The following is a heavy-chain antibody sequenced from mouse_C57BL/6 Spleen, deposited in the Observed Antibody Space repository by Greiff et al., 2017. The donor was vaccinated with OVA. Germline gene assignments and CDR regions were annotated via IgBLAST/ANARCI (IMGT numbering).Heavy chain of an antibody. CDR3: ARARYYYGSSYDWYFDV. J-gene: IGHJ1*03. Sequence: VQLQQSGAELARPGASVKLSCKASGYTFTSYGISWVKQRTGQGLEWIGEIYPRSGNTYYNEKFKGKATLTADKSSSTAYMELRSLTSEDSAVYFCARARYYYGSSYDWYFDVWGTGTTVTVSS. CDR1: GYTFTSYG. V-gene: IGHV1-81*01. CDR2: IYPRSGNT. D-gene: IGHD1-1*01.